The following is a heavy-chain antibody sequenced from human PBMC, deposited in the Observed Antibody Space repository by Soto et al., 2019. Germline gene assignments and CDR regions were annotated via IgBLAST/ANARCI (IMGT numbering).Heavy chain of an antibody. CDR1: GYTFTSYD. Sequence: SVKVSCKASGYTFTSYDINWVRQATGQGLEWMGWMNPNSGNTGYAQKFQGRVTMTRNTSISTAYMELSSLRSEDTAVYYCARGRYSSSGWGHYGMDVWCQGTTVSGSS. CDR3: ARGRYSSSGWGHYGMDV. J-gene: IGHJ6*02. V-gene: IGHV1-8*01. D-gene: IGHD6-19*01. CDR2: MNPNSGNT.